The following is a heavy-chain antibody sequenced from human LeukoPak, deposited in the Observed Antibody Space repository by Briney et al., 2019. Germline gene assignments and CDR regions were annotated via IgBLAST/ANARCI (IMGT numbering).Heavy chain of an antibody. CDR1: GYTFTGYY. CDR2: ISAYNGNT. V-gene: IGHV1-18*04. D-gene: IGHD3-16*02. J-gene: IGHJ4*02. Sequence: GASVKVSCKASGYTFTGYYMHWVRQAPGQGLEWMGWISAYNGNTNYAQKLQGRVTMTTDTSTSTAYMELRSLRSDDTAVYYCARDYYDYVWGSYRPGGYWGQGTLVTVSS. CDR3: ARDYYDYVWGSYRPGGY.